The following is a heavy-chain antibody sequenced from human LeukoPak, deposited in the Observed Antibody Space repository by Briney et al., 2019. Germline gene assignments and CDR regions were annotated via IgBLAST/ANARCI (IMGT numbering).Heavy chain of an antibody. V-gene: IGHV4-39*07. J-gene: IGHJ5*02. CDR3: ARLFSFPLRAPFDP. CDR2: IYYSGST. CDR1: GGSISSSSYY. D-gene: IGHD3-16*01. Sequence: SETLSLTCTVSGGSISSSSYYWGWIRQPPGTGLEWIGSIYYSGSTYYNPSLKSRVTISVDTSRNQFSLKLSSVTAADTAVYYCARLFSFPLRAPFDPWGQGTLVTVSS.